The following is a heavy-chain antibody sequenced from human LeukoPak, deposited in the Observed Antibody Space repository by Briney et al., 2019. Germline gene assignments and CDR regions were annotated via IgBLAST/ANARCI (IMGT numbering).Heavy chain of an antibody. V-gene: IGHV1-69*13. CDR3: ARDLEGAQPFDY. Sequence: SVTVSCTASGGTFISYAISWVRQAPGQGREWMGGIIPIFGTANYAQKFQGRVTITADESTNTAYMELSSLRSEDTAVYYCARDLEGAQPFDYWGQGTLVTVSS. CDR2: IIPIFGTA. J-gene: IGHJ4*02. CDR1: GGTFISYA. D-gene: IGHD1-26*01.